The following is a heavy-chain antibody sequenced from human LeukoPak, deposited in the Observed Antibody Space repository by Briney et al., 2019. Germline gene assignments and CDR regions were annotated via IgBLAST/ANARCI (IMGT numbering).Heavy chain of an antibody. V-gene: IGHV3-53*01. CDR2: IYSGGST. CDR1: GFTVSSNY. CDR3: ATGNYYDSSGYPFGFDY. D-gene: IGHD3-22*01. J-gene: IGHJ4*02. Sequence: PGGSLRLSCAASGFTVSSNYMSWVRQAPGKGLEWVSVIYSGGSTYYADSVKGRFTISRDNSKNTLYLQMNSLRVEDTAVYYCATGNYYDSSGYPFGFDYWGQGTLVNVSS.